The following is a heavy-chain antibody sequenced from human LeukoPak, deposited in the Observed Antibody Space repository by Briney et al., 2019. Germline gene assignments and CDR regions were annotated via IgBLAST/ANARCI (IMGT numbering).Heavy chain of an antibody. CDR1: GGTFSSYA. CDR3: ARAATSCYGIWCYYYYGMDV. J-gene: IGHJ6*02. D-gene: IGHD2-2*01. CDR2: IIPIFGTA. V-gene: IGHV1-69*13. Sequence: SVKVSCKASGGTFSSYAISWVRQAPGQGLEWMGGIIPIFGTANYAQKFQGRVTITADESTSTAYMELSSLRSEDTAVYYCARAATSCYGIWCYYYYGMDVWGQGTTVTVSS.